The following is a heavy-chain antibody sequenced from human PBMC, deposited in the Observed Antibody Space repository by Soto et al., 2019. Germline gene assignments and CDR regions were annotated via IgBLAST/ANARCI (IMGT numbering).Heavy chain of an antibody. V-gene: IGHV4-30-4*01. CDR3: AREVNTYYGMDV. Sequence: QVQLQESGPGLVKPSQTLSLTCSISGASISSDDYYWSWFRQPPGKGLEWIGYISYSGSTYYNPSLKSRITISVDTSKTQFSLILISVTAADTAVFYCAREVNTYYGMDVWGQGPTVNVSS. J-gene: IGHJ6*02. CDR1: GASISSDDYY. CDR2: ISYSGST.